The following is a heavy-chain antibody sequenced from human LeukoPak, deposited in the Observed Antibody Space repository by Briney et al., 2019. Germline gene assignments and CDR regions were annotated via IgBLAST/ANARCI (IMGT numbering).Heavy chain of an antibody. V-gene: IGHV3-23*01. J-gene: IGHJ5*02. Sequence: PGGSLRLSXAASGFTFSSYAMSWVCQAPGKGLEWVSAISGSGGSTYYADSVKGRFTISRDNSKNTLYLQMNSLRAEDTAVYYCAKVPIAVAFSWFDPWGQGTLVTASS. CDR1: GFTFSSYA. D-gene: IGHD6-19*01. CDR3: AKVPIAVAFSWFDP. CDR2: ISGSGGST.